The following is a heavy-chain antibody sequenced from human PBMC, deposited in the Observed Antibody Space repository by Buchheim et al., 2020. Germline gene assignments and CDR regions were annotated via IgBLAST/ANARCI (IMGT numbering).Heavy chain of an antibody. CDR1: GGSFSGYY. J-gene: IGHJ4*02. CDR3: ASFLWGWKFDY. Sequence: QVQLQQWGAGLLNPSETLSLTCAVYGGSFSGYYWNWIRQPPGKGLEWIGEINHSGSNSYNPSLKSRVTISVDTSKNQFSLKLTSVTAADTAVYYCASFLWGWKFDYWGQGTL. CDR2: INHSGSN. D-gene: IGHD3-16*01. V-gene: IGHV4-34*02.